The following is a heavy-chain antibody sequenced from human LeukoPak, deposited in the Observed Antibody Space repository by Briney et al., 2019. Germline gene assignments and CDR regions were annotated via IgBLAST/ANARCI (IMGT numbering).Heavy chain of an antibody. V-gene: IGHV1-69*04. D-gene: IGHD2-2*03. CDR2: IIPILGIA. CDR3: ARDIVDIVVVPAALPNWFDP. CDR1: GYTFTSYD. J-gene: IGHJ5*02. Sequence: SVKVSCKASGYTFTSYDISWVRQAPGQGLEWMGRIIPILGIANYAQKFQGRVTITADKSTSTAYMELSSLRSEDTAVYYCARDIVDIVVVPAALPNWFDPWGQGTLVTVSS.